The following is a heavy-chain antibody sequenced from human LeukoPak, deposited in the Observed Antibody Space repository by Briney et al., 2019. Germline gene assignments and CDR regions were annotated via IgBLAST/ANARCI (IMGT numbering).Heavy chain of an antibody. V-gene: IGHV1-18*04. CDR1: GYTFTSYV. D-gene: IGHD6-19*01. CDR2: ISAYNGNT. CDR3: AREPVAGPYYFDY. J-gene: IGHJ4*02. Sequence: ASVKVSSKASGYTFTSYVTSLVRPAPGQGLEWMGWISAYNGNTNYAQKLQGRVNMTTDTSTSTAYMELRSLRSDDTAVYYCAREPVAGPYYFDYWGQGTLVTVSS.